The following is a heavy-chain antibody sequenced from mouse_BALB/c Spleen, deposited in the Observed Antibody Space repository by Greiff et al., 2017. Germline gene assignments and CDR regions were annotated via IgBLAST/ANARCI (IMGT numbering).Heavy chain of an antibody. V-gene: IGHV5-17*02. J-gene: IGHJ3*01. CDR2: ISSGSSTI. D-gene: IGHD2-12*01. CDR3: ARGGYRERTWFAY. Sequence: EVKLMESGGGLVQPGGSRKLSCAASGFTFSSFGMHWVRQAPEKGLEWVAYISSGSSTIYYADTVKGRFTISRDNPKNTLFLQMTSLRSEDTAMYYCARGGYRERTWFAYWGQGTLVTVSA. CDR1: GFTFSSFG.